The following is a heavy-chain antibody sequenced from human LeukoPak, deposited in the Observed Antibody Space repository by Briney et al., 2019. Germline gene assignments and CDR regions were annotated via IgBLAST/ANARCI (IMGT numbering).Heavy chain of an antibody. CDR1: GFTFSSYT. J-gene: IGHJ4*02. D-gene: IGHD3-22*01. V-gene: IGHV3-7*03. Sequence: GGSLRLSCAASGFTFSSYTMSWVRQVPRKGLEWVANIKQDGSEKYYVDSVKGRFTISRDNAKNSLYLQMNSLRAEDTAVYYCARDKGDYDTSGSLFVFGGQGTLVTVSS. CDR3: ARDKGDYDTSGSLFVF. CDR2: IKQDGSEK.